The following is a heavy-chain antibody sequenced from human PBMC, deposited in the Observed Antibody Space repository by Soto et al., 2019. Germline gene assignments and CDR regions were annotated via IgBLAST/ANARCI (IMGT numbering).Heavy chain of an antibody. CDR1: GYTFTGYY. J-gene: IGHJ6*02. CDR3: ARARIVGATPYYYYGMDV. D-gene: IGHD1-26*01. Sequence: ASVKVSCKASGYTFTGYYMHWVRQAPGQGLEWMGWINPNSGGTNYAQKFQGRVTMTRDTSISTAYMELSRLRSDDTAVYYCARARIVGATPYYYYGMDVWGQGTTVTVSS. CDR2: INPNSGGT. V-gene: IGHV1-2*02.